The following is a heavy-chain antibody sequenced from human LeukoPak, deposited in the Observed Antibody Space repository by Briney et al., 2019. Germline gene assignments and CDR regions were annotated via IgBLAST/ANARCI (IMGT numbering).Heavy chain of an antibody. CDR1: GFTFSSYG. Sequence: QTGGSLRLSCAASGFTFSSYGMHWVRQAPGKGLEWVAVIWYDGSNKYYADSVKGRFTISRDNSKNTLYLQMNSLRAEDTAVYYCARGDDCSSTSCYTGIGWFDPWGQGTLVTVSS. CDR3: ARGDDCSSTSCYTGIGWFDP. CDR2: IWYDGSNK. J-gene: IGHJ5*02. V-gene: IGHV3-33*01. D-gene: IGHD2-2*02.